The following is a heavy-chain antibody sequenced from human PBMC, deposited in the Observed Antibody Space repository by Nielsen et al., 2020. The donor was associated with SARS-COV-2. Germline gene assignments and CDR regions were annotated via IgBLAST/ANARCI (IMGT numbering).Heavy chain of an antibody. J-gene: IGHJ4*02. V-gene: IGHV3-30*18. CDR3: AKFRVRDTSLVNYYFDY. CDR1: GFTFSMYG. Sequence: GESLNISCVASGFTFSMYGMHWVRQAPGKGLEWVALMSYHISETYYADSVKGRFTVSRDNSKNTLYLQMNSLRAGDTAVYYCAKFRVRDTSLVNYYFDYWGQGTLVTVSS. CDR2: MSYHISET. D-gene: IGHD5-18*01.